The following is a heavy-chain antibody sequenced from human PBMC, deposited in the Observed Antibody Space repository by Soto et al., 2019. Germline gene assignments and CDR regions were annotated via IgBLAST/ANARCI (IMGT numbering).Heavy chain of an antibody. CDR1: GFTFSSYG. J-gene: IGHJ4*02. Sequence: GGSLRLSCAASGFTFSSYGMHWVRQAPGKGLEWVAVISYDGSNKYYADSVKGRFTISRDNSKNTLYLQMNSLRAEDTAVYYCAKDLLSGWVDYWGQGTLVTVSS. D-gene: IGHD6-19*01. CDR2: ISYDGSNK. V-gene: IGHV3-30*18. CDR3: AKDLLSGWVDY.